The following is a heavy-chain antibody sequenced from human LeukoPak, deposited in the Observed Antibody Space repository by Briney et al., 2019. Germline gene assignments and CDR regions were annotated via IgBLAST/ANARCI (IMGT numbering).Heavy chain of an antibody. CDR2: ISGSGGST. Sequence: GGSLRLSCAASGFTVSSNYMSWVRQAPGKGLEWVSAISGSGGSTYYADSVKGRFTISRDNSKNTLYLQMNSLRAEDTAVYYCAKDQVSYYGSGSYYNQDYWGQGTLVTVSS. V-gene: IGHV3-23*01. CDR1: GFTVSSNY. D-gene: IGHD3-10*01. CDR3: AKDQVSYYGSGSYYNQDY. J-gene: IGHJ4*02.